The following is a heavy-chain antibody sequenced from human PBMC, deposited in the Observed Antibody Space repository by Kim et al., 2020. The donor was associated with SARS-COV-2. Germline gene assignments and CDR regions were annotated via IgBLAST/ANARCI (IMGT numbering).Heavy chain of an antibody. Sequence: SETLSLTCTVSGGSISSSSYYWGWIRQPPGKGLEWIGSILYSGGTYYNPSLKSRVTISVDTSKNHFSLKLTSVTAADTAVYYCARDAAGYSYGYNWFDP. J-gene: IGHJ5*02. D-gene: IGHD5-18*01. CDR3: ARDAAGYSYGYNWFDP. CDR2: ILYSGGT. V-gene: IGHV4-39*07. CDR1: GGSISSSSYY.